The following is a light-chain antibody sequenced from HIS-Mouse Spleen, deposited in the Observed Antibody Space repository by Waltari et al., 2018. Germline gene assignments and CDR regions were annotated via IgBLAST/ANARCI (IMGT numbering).Light chain of an antibody. CDR1: QSVSSY. Sequence: EIVLTQSPATLSLSPGERATLSCRASQSVSSYLAWYQQQPGQAPRPLIYDASNRATGISARFSGSGTGTDFTLTISSLVPEDSAVYYCQQRSNWPPWTFGQGTKVEIK. CDR3: QQRSNWPPWT. J-gene: IGKJ1*01. CDR2: DAS. V-gene: IGKV3-11*01.